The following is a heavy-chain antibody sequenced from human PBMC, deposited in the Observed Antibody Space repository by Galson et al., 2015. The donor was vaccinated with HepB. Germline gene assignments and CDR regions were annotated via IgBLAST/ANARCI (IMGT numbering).Heavy chain of an antibody. Sequence: QSGAEVKKPGESLKISCEGSGYRFSMYWIAWVRQMPGRGPVWMGSIYPRASETRYSPTFQGQVTISVDKSITTAYLQLSSLKASDTAMYYCARLDDILTARGGYNYWGQGTLVTVSS. J-gene: IGHJ4*02. CDR2: IYPRASET. CDR3: ARLDDILTARGGYNY. CDR1: GYRFSMYW. V-gene: IGHV5-51*01. D-gene: IGHD3-9*01.